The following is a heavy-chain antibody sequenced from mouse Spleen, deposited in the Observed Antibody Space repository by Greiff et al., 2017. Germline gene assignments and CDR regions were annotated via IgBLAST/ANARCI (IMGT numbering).Heavy chain of an antibody. CDR1: GFTFSSYT. Sequence: EVKVVESGGGLVKPGGSLKLSCAASGFTFSSYTMSWVRQTPAKRLEWVATISSGGGNTYYPDSVKGRFTISRDNARNTLYLQMSSLRSEDTAMYYCAGLYSYYSYDWYFDVWGAGTTVTVSS. D-gene: IGHD2-12*01. CDR2: ISSGGGNT. J-gene: IGHJ1*01. V-gene: IGHV5-9*04. CDR3: AGLYSYYSYDWYFDV.